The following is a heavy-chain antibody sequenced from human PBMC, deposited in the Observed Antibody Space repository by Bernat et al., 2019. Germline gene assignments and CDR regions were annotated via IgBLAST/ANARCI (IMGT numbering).Heavy chain of an antibody. Sequence: EVHLVESGGGLVKPGGSLGLSCAASGFTFSDYPMNWVRQTPGKGLEWISHIRSNSDYISYGDSVKGRFTISRDNGKNSLYLQMNSLRAEDTAVYYCVRDDMWAFDYWGQGTLVTVSS. CDR2: IRSNSDYI. CDR3: VRDDMWAFDY. J-gene: IGHJ4*02. V-gene: IGHV3-21*05. CDR1: GFTFSDYP. D-gene: IGHD1-26*01.